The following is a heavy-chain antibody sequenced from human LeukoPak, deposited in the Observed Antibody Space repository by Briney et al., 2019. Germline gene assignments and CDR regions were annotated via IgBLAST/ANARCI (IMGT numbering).Heavy chain of an antibody. D-gene: IGHD5-24*01. CDR1: GGSLTGHY. CDR2: IYTTGCT. J-gene: IGHJ3*02. V-gene: IGHV4-4*07. CDR3: ARDRGGFNSNDDAFDI. Sequence: KASETLSLTCAVSGGSLTGHYWSWIRQSSGQGLEWIGRIYTTGCTIYNPSHKSRVTMSIDMSKNEFSLSLKSVTAADTALYFCARDRGGFNSNDDAFDIWGQGTMVTVSS.